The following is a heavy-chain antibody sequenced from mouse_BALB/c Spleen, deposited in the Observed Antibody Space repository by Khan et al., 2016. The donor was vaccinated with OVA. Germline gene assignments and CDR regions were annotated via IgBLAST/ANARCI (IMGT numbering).Heavy chain of an antibody. D-gene: IGHD2-14*01. CDR2: IITTNDYT. V-gene: IGHV1-4*01. J-gene: IGHJ3*01. Sequence: QVQLQQSGAELARPGASVKMSCKASGYTFTTYTMHWVKQRPGQGLEWIGYIITTNDYTNYNQKFKDRATLTADKSSSTAYMQLSSLTSEDSALYYCAREGAYYRSDGWFAYWGQGTLVTVSA. CDR3: AREGAYYRSDGWFAY. CDR1: GYTFTTYT.